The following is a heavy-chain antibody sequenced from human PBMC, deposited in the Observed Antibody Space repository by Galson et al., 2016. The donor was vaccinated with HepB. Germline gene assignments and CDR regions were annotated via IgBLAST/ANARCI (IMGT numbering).Heavy chain of an antibody. CDR3: ARATYEAFDI. V-gene: IGHV3-11*01. J-gene: IGHJ3*02. CDR2: ISSSGSTI. CDR1: GFTFSDYY. D-gene: IGHD5-12*01. Sequence: SLRLSCAASGFTFSDYYMNWIRQAPGKGLEWVSYISSSGSTIYYADYMRGRFTISRDTAKNSLYLQMNSLRAEDTAMYCCARATYEAFDIWGHGTMVTVSS.